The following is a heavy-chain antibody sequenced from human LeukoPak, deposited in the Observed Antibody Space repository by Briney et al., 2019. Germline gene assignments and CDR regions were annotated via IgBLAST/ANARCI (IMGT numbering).Heavy chain of an antibody. D-gene: IGHD3-10*01. CDR1: GGTFSSYA. CDR3: ARFGFDYYGSGSYSLSGYFDL. V-gene: IGHV1-69*05. J-gene: IGHJ2*01. CDR2: IIPIFGTA. Sequence: ASVKVSCKASGGTFSSYAISWVRQAPGQGLEWMGGIIPIFGTANYAQKFQGRVTITTDESTSTAYMELSSLRSEDTAVYYCARFGFDYYGSGSYSLSGYFDLWGRGTLVTVSS.